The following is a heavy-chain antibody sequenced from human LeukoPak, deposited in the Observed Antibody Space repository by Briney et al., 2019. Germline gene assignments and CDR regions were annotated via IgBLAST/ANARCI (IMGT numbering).Heavy chain of an antibody. Sequence: GQSLKISYKGSGYSFTNYWIDCVRQMPGKGLEWMRIIYPGDSDTRYSPSFQRRVTISADKSISTAYLQWSSLKASDTAMYYCARQVGDYYDSSGYSLDWGQGTLVTVSS. CDR1: GYSFTNYW. V-gene: IGHV5-51*01. D-gene: IGHD3-22*01. CDR2: IYPGDSDT. J-gene: IGHJ4*02. CDR3: ARQVGDYYDSSGYSLD.